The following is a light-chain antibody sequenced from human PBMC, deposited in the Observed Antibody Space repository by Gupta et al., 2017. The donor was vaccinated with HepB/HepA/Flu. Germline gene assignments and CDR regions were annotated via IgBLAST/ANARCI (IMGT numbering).Light chain of an antibody. Sequence: GSVGDRVTITCRASQSIISNLNWYQQKPGKVPKLLIYVASSLRSGVPSRFSGSGSGTDFTLTINSLQPEDFATYYCQQTFDTPLTFGGGTVVEIQ. CDR2: VAS. CDR1: QSIISN. V-gene: IGKV1-39*01. J-gene: IGKJ4*01. CDR3: QQTFDTPLT.